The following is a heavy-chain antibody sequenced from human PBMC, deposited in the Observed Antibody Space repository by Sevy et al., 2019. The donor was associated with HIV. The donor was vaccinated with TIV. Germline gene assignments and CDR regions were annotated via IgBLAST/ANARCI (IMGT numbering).Heavy chain of an antibody. D-gene: IGHD5-12*01. Sequence: GGSMRLSCAASGFTFSNYAMHWVRQAPGKGLEWVTVVSYDGSKKYYADSVKGRFTISRDKSKNTLYLQMSGLRTEDTAVYYWAKDKGAYSCYDYENWFDPWGQGTLVTASS. CDR3: AKDKGAYSCYDYENWFDP. J-gene: IGHJ5*02. CDR2: VSYDGSKK. CDR1: GFTFSNYA. V-gene: IGHV3-30*18.